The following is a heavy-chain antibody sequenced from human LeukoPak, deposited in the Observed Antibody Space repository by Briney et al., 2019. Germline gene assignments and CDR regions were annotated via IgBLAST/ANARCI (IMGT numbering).Heavy chain of an antibody. Sequence: GGSLRLSCAASGFTFSSYSMNWVRQAPGKGLEWVAVISYDGSNKYYADSVKGRFTISRDNSKNTLYLQMNSLRAEDTAVYYCARGSLWLQLDYWGQGTLVTASS. D-gene: IGHD5-24*01. CDR2: ISYDGSNK. CDR1: GFTFSSYS. CDR3: ARGSLWLQLDY. V-gene: IGHV3-30*03. J-gene: IGHJ4*02.